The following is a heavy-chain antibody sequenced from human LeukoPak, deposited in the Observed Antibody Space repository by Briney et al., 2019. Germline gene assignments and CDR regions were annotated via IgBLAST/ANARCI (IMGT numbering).Heavy chain of an antibody. CDR3: AREGVGATNWFDP. D-gene: IGHD1-26*01. Sequence: PSETLSLTCTVSGGSISSSTYYWGWIRQPPGKGLEWIGSIYYSGSTNYNPSLKSRVTISVDTSKNQFSLKLSSVTAADTAVYYCAREGVGATNWFDPWGQGTLVTVSS. V-gene: IGHV4-39*07. CDR2: IYYSGST. J-gene: IGHJ5*02. CDR1: GGSISSSTYY.